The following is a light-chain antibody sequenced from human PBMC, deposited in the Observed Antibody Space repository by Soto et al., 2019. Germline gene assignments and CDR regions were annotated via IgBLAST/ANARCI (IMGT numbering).Light chain of an antibody. CDR3: QKYNSAHPGGT. V-gene: IGKV1-27*01. CDR1: QGISNY. J-gene: IGKJ3*01. Sequence: DIQMTQSPSSLSASVGDRVTITCRASQGISNYLAWYQQKPGKVPKLLIYAASTLQSGVPSRFSGSGSGTDFTLTISSLQPEDVATYYCQKYNSAHPGGTFGPGTKVDIK. CDR2: AAS.